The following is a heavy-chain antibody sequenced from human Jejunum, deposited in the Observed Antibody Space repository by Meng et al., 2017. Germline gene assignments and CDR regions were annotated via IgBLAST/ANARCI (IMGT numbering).Heavy chain of an antibody. CDR2: IDHRGSP. Sequence: VAGQEAVPGLVAPSGTLSLTCSVSGDSITTNTGWSWDRQSPEKGLEWIGQIDHRGSPYYNPSLKSRVTMSVDKSKSQVSLQLTSVTAADTAVYYCAKHGGYYQHYWGQGTLVTVSS. J-gene: IGHJ4*02. CDR3: AKHGGYYQHY. D-gene: IGHD3-22*01. CDR1: GDSITTNTG. V-gene: IGHV4-4*02.